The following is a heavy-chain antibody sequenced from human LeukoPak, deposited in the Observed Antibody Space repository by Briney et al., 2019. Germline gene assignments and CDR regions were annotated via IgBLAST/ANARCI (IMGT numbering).Heavy chain of an antibody. CDR3: AGSWYSVWFDP. Sequence: PGGSLRLSCAASGFTFSSYWMSWVRQAPGKGLEWVANIKQDGSEKYYADSVKGRFTISRDNAKNSLYLQMNSLRAEDTAVYYCAGSWYSVWFDPWGQGTLVTVSS. CDR2: IKQDGSEK. D-gene: IGHD6-13*01. CDR1: GFTFSSYW. V-gene: IGHV3-7*01. J-gene: IGHJ5*02.